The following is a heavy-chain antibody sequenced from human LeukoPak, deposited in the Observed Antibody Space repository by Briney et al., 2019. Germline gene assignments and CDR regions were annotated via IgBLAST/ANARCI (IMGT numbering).Heavy chain of an antibody. CDR3: ARSEITMVRGVIRTTKYYMDV. J-gene: IGHJ6*03. V-gene: IGHV1-69*05. CDR2: IVPIFGTA. Sequence: SVKVSCKASGGTSSSYSLSWVRQAPGQGLEWIGGIVPIFGTADYPQKFQGRATITTDDAASTVYLELSSLSSEDTAVYYCARSEITMVRGVIRTTKYYMDVWGKGTTVVVSS. D-gene: IGHD3-10*01. CDR1: GGTSSSYS.